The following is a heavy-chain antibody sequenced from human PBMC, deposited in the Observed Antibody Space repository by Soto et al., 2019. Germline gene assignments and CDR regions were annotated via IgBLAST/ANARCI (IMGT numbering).Heavy chain of an antibody. CDR1: GFSFSNCG. J-gene: IGHJ4*02. CDR2: ISSDGSDK. Sequence: QVQLVESGGGVVQPGRSLRLSCAASGFSFSNCGMHWVRQAPGKGLEWVAAISSDGSDKYYSESVKGRFTISRDNSKNPLFLQMTSLRFVDTAVYYCVKGSAAARQELAYWGPGTRVTVSS. D-gene: IGHD3-3*01. V-gene: IGHV3-30*18. CDR3: VKGSAAARQELAY.